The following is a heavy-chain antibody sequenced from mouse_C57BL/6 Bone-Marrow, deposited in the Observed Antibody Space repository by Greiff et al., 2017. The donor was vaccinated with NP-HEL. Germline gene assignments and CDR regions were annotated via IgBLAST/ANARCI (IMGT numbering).Heavy chain of an antibody. CDR2: INPSTGGT. CDR3: ARPFYYGNYDAMDY. V-gene: IGHV1-42*01. Sequence: VQLQQSGPELVKPGASVKISCKASGYSFTGYYMNWVKQSPEKSLEWIGEINPSTGGTTYNQKFKAKATLTVDKSSSTAYMQLKSLTSEDSAVYYCARPFYYGNYDAMDYWGQGTSVTVSS. D-gene: IGHD2-1*01. CDR1: GYSFTGYY. J-gene: IGHJ4*01.